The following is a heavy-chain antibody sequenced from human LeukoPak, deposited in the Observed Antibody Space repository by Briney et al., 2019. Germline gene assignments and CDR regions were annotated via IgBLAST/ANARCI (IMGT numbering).Heavy chain of an antibody. V-gene: IGHV4-30-2*01. Sequence: SQTLSLTCAVSGGSISSGGYSWSWIRQPPGKGLEWIGYIYHSGSTYYNPSLKSRVTISVDRSKNQFSLKLSFVTAADTAVYYCARDSVDAFDIWGQGTMVTVSS. CDR1: GGSISSGGYS. CDR2: IYHSGST. CDR3: ARDSVDAFDI. J-gene: IGHJ3*02.